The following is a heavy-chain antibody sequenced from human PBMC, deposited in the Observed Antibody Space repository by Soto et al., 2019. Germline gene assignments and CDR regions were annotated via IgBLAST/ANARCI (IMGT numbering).Heavy chain of an antibody. CDR2: ISYVEGNE. D-gene: IGHD3-10*01. CDR3: ARGGLWFGQFQPSFYYYAMDV. CDR1: GFTFDSYT. Sequence: GGSLRLSCAASGFTFDSYTMHWVRQAPGKGLEWLAVISYVEGNEYYADSVRDRFTISRDNSKNAMYLVMNSLRPEDTAIYYCARGGLWFGQFQPSFYYYAMDVWGYGATVTVSS. V-gene: IGHV3-30-3*01. J-gene: IGHJ6*04.